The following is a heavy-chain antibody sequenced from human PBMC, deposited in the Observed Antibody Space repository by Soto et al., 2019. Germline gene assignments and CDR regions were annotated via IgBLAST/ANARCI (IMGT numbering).Heavy chain of an antibody. D-gene: IGHD2-21*02. CDR3: ARTTAAIHLNY. CDR2: THHSGST. V-gene: IGHV4-34*01. CDR1: GWSLSGNY. J-gene: IGHJ4*02. Sequence: PSETLSLTCAVYGWSLSGNYWGWIRQPPGKGLEWIGETHHSGSTAYNPSLKSRVTISVDTSRNQFSLKLNSVTAADTAVYYCARTTAAIHLNYWSQGTLVTVSS.